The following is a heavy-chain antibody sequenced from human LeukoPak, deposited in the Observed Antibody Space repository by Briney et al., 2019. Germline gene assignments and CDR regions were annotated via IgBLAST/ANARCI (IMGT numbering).Heavy chain of an antibody. CDR1: GFTCSSYS. CDR3: VRDHHRRLYDSQARDTFDI. CDR2: ISSSSTI. V-gene: IGHV3-48*01. Sequence: GGSLRLSCAASGFTCSSYSMNWVRQAPGKGLEWVSYISSSSTIYYADSVKGRFTISRDNAKNSLYLQMNSLRAEDTAVYYCVRDHHRRLYDSQARDTFDIWGRGTMVTVSS. D-gene: IGHD5/OR15-5a*01. J-gene: IGHJ3*02.